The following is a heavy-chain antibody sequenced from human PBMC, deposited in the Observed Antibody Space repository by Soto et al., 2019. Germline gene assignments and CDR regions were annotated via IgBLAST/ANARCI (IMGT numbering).Heavy chain of an antibody. J-gene: IGHJ3*02. V-gene: IGHV3-23*01. CDR2: ISGSGGST. D-gene: IGHD3-22*01. CDR1: GFTFSSYA. CDR3: AKAWNTYYYDSSGFDSDACAI. Sequence: EVQLLESGGGLVQPGGPLRLSCAASGFTFSSYAMSWVRQAPGKGLEWVSAISGSGGSTYYADSVKGRFTISRDNSKNALDLQMNSLRAEDTAVYYCAKAWNTYYYDSSGFDSDACAIWVQGTMVTVSS.